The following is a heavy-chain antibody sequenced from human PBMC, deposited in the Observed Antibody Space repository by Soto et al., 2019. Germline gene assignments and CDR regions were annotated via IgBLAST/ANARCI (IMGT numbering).Heavy chain of an antibody. CDR3: PRVFFFRSVRPDPFLHSCPTPLPSDL. CDR1: MPRLGDYY. CDR2: ISGGGDTI. J-gene: IGHJ2*01. V-gene: IGHV3-11*01. Sequence: PEGRVRLGGSAGMPRLGDYYMSCILLAQEKGLEWVASISGGGDTIHFADSLKGRFTISRDNAKSSLSLQMNSLRAEDTAVYYDPRVFFFRSVRPDPFLHSCPTPLPSDL. D-gene: IGHD2-15*01.